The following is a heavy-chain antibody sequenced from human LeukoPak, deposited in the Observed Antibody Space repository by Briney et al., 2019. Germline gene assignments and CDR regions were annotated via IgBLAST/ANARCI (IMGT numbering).Heavy chain of an antibody. V-gene: IGHV1-18*01. J-gene: IGHJ3*02. Sequence: ASVKVSCKASGYTFTKSGISWVRQAPGQGLEWMGWISTYKGNTNYAQKHQGRVTMTTDTSTSTAYMELKSLRSDDTAVYYCARDVSHAFDIWGQGTMVTVSS. CDR2: ISTYKGNT. CDR3: ARDVSHAFDI. D-gene: IGHD2-8*01. CDR1: GYTFTKSG.